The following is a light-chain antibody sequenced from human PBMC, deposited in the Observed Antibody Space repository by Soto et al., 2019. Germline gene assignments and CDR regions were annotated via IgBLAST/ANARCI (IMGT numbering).Light chain of an antibody. Sequence: QSVLTQPASVSGSPGQSITISWTGSGTDVGTYNFVSWFQRHPGKAPQLIIYEVTERPSGVSPRFSGSKSVNTASLTISGLRAEDEADYFCCSFAGRKTWVFGGGTKLTAL. CDR2: EVT. V-gene: IGLV2-23*02. CDR3: CSFAGRKTWV. J-gene: IGLJ3*02. CDR1: GTDVGTYNF.